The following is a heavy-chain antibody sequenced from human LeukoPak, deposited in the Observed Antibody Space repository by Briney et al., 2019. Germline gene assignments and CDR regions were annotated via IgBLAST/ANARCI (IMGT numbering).Heavy chain of an antibody. Sequence: PGGSLRLSCAASGFTFSSYSMNWVRQAPGKGLEWVSSISSSSSYIYYADSVKGRFTISRDNAKNSLYLQMNSLRAEDTAVYYCARVPPGRIVGYFDYWGQGTLVTVSS. D-gene: IGHD1-26*01. J-gene: IGHJ4*02. CDR1: GFTFSSYS. CDR2: ISSSSSYI. CDR3: ARVPPGRIVGYFDY. V-gene: IGHV3-21*01.